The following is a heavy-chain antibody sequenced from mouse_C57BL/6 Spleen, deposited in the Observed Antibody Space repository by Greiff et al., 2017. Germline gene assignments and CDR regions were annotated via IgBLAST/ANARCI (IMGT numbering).Heavy chain of an antibody. D-gene: IGHD2-5*01. CDR1: GYSITSGYY. J-gene: IGHJ1*03. V-gene: IGHV3-6*01. CDR3: AHYSNPYWYFDV. Sequence: VQLKESGPGLVKPSQSLSLTCSVTGYSITSGYYWNWIRQFPGNKLEWMGYISYDGSNNYNPSLKNRISITRDTSKNQFFLKLNSVTTEDTATYYCAHYSNPYWYFDVWGTGTTVTVSS. CDR2: ISYDGSN.